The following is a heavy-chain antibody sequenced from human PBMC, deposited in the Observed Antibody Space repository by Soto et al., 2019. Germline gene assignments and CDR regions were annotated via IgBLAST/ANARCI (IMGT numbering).Heavy chain of an antibody. CDR3: ARERYQVISDGMDV. CDR2: INPQPGGT. J-gene: IGHJ6*02. CDR1: GYTFTGYY. V-gene: IGHV1-2*02. D-gene: IGHD2-2*01. Sequence: QVQLVQSGAEVKTPGASVRVSCKASGYTFTGYYIHWVREAPGQGLEWMGWINPQPGGTSYAQKFQGRVTLSRDTSINTAYLELTRVRFDDAAVYFCARERYQVISDGMDVWGQGATVTVSS.